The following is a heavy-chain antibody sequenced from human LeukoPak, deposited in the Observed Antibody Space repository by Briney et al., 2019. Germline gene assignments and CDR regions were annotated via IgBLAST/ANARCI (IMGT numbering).Heavy chain of an antibody. D-gene: IGHD1-26*01. CDR3: ARDRIDHHFDY. CDR2: ISGGGGST. CDR1: GFTFSSYA. V-gene: IGHV3-23*01. J-gene: IGHJ4*02. Sequence: GGSLRLSCAASGFTFSSYAMSWVRQAPGKGLEWVSAISGGGGSTYYADSVKGRFTISRDNSKNTLYLQMNSLRAEDTAVYYCARDRIDHHFDYWGQGTLVTVSS.